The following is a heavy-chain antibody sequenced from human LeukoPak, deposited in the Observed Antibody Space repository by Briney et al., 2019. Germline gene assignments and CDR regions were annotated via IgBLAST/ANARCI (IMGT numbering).Heavy chain of an antibody. J-gene: IGHJ4*02. CDR3: ARHQSAMVTIWDY. V-gene: IGHV4-59*08. CDR2: IYYSGST. Sequence: PSETLSLTCTVSGGSISSYYWSWIRQPPGKGLEWIGYIYYSGSTNYNPSLKSRVTMSVDTSKNQFSLKLSSVTAADTAVYYCARHQSAMVTIWDYWGQGTLVTVSS. D-gene: IGHD5-18*01. CDR1: GGSISSYY.